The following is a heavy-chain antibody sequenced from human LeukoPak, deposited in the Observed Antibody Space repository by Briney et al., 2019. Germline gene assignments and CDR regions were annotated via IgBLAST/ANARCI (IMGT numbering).Heavy chain of an antibody. Sequence: GGSLRLSCAVSGFTFSDYWMTWVRQAPGKGLEWVSYISSSGSTIYYADSVKGRFTISRDNAKNSLYLQMNSLRAEDTAVYYCATRERALRYFDWLDYYGMDVWGQGTMVTVSS. CDR1: GFTFSDYW. CDR2: ISSSGSTI. V-gene: IGHV3-11*01. J-gene: IGHJ6*02. CDR3: ATRERALRYFDWLDYYGMDV. D-gene: IGHD3-9*01.